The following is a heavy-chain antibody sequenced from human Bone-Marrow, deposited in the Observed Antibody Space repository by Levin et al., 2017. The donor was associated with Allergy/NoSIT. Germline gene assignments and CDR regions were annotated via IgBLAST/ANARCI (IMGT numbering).Heavy chain of an antibody. CDR1: GDSITSGGYS. CDR3: ARGKHRMIFGVVTQYYFDF. CDR2: FYHSGST. V-gene: IGHV4-30-2*01. J-gene: IGHJ4*02. D-gene: IGHD3-3*01. Sequence: SETLSLTCAVSGDSITSGGYSWNWIRQPPGKGLEWIGVFYHSGSTYYTPSLKSRVTISEDRSKNQFSLKLTSMTAADTAVYYCARGKHRMIFGVVTQYYFDFWGQGIMVTVSS.